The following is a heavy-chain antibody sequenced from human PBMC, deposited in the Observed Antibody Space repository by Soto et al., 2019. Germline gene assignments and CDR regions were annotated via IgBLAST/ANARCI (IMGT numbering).Heavy chain of an antibody. CDR1: GGSISSGDYY. CDR2: IFSSGST. D-gene: IGHD3-22*01. Sequence: PSETLSLTCTVSGGSISSGDYYWSWIRQPPGKGLEWIAYIFSSGSTYYNPSLKSRITMSVDTSKNQFSLKVISVTAADTAMYYCARGRGYYYDSSGFNWFDPWGQGTLVTVSS. V-gene: IGHV4-30-4*01. CDR3: ARGRGYYYDSSGFNWFDP. J-gene: IGHJ5*02.